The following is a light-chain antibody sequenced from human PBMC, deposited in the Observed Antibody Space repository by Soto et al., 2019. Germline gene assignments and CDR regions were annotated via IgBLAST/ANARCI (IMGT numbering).Light chain of an antibody. CDR3: GSYTSTDTPFV. V-gene: IGLV2-14*01. Sequence: QSVLAQPSSVSGSPGQSITISCAGTSTDVGGYNYVSWYQHHPGKGPKLIIYEVNNRPSGVSDRFSGSKSGNKASLTISNLEAEDESDYYCGSYTSTDTPFVFGPRTKVTVL. J-gene: IGLJ1*01. CDR1: STDVGGYNY. CDR2: EVN.